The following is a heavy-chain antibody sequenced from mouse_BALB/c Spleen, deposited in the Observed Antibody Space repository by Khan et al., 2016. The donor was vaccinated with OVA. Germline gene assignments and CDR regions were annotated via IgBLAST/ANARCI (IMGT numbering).Heavy chain of an antibody. CDR1: GFTFTDYY. J-gene: IGHJ3*01. CDR3: AREGAGWGLAY. CDR2: ISNRGTTS. Sequence: EVELVESGGGFMQPGGSLTLSCATSGFTFTDYYMYWVRQTPEKRLEWVAYISNRGTTSYYSALVSGRFTISRANAKNTLYLQMCRLKSEKTAMDYCAREGAGWGLAYWGQGTLVTVSA. V-gene: IGHV5-12*02. D-gene: IGHD3-3*01.